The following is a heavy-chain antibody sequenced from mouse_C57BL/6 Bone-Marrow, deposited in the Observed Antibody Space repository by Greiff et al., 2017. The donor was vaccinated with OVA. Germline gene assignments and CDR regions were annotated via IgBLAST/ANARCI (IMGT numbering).Heavy chain of an antibody. CDR1: GYTFTSYG. CDR2: IYPRSGNT. CDR3: ARSYYGNYLSWFAY. D-gene: IGHD2-10*01. Sequence: VKVVESGAELARPGASVKLSCKASGYTFTSYGISWVKQRTGQGLEWIGEIYPRSGNTYYNEKFKGKATLTADKSSSTAYMELRSLTSEDSAVYFCARSYYGNYLSWFAYWGQGTLVTVSA. V-gene: IGHV1-81*01. J-gene: IGHJ3*01.